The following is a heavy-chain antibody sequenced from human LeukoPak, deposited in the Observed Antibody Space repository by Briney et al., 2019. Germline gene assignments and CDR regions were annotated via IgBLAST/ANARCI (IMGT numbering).Heavy chain of an antibody. CDR3: ARLYSSSSFDP. V-gene: IGHV4-59*08. J-gene: IGHJ5*02. CDR1: GGSISSYY. Sequence: PSETLSLTCTVSGGSISSYYWSWIRQPPGKGLEWIGYIYYSGSTNYNPSLKSRVTISVDTSKNQFSLKLSSVTAADTAVYYCARLYSSSSFDPWGQGTLVTVSS. CDR2: IYYSGST. D-gene: IGHD6-13*01.